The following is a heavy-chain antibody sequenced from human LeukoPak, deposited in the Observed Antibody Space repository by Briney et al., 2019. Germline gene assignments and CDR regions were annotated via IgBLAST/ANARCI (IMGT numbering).Heavy chain of an antibody. CDR2: INHSGST. CDR3: ARGAGIAAAVLYYGMDV. J-gene: IGHJ6*02. Sequence: SETLSLTCTVSGGSISSYYWSWIRQPPGKGLEWIGEINHSGSTNYNPSLKSRVTISVDTSKNQFSLKLSSVTAADMAVYYCARGAGIAAAVLYYGMDVWGQGTTVTVSS. D-gene: IGHD6-13*01. CDR1: GGSISSYY. V-gene: IGHV4-34*01.